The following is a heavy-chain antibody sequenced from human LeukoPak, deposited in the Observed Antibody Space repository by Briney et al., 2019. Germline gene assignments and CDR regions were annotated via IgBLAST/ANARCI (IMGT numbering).Heavy chain of an antibody. V-gene: IGHV3-53*01. CDR1: GFTVSSNY. Sequence: GGSLRLSCAPSGFTVSSNYMSWVRQAPGKGLEWVSVIYSGGSTYYADSVKGRFTISRDNSKNTMYLQMNSLRAEDTAVYYCARDPGYDSSGYGFDYWGQGTLVTVSS. J-gene: IGHJ4*02. CDR2: IYSGGST. CDR3: ARDPGYDSSGYGFDY. D-gene: IGHD3-22*01.